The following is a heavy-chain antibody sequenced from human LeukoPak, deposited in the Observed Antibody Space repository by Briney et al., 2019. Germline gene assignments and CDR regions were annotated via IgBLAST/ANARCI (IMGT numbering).Heavy chain of an antibody. CDR2: ISWNSGSI. D-gene: IGHD3-10*01. CDR1: GFTFDDYA. J-gene: IGHJ3*02. CDR3: AKNLDVLLWFGGDGGNAFDI. V-gene: IGHV3-9*01. Sequence: PGGSLRLSCAASGFTFDDYAMHWVRQAPGKGLEWVSGISWNSGSIGYADSVKGRFTISRDNAKNSLYLQMNSLRAEDTALYYCAKNLDVLLWFGGDGGNAFDIWGQGTMVTVSS.